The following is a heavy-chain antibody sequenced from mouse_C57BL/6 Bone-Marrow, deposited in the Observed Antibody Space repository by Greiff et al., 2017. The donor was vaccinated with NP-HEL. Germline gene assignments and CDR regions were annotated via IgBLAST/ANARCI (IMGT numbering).Heavy chain of an antibody. CDR2: IDPANGNT. CDR1: GFNIKNTY. CDR3: ARRGWLLGYAMDY. D-gene: IGHD2-3*01. Sequence: DVKLVESVAELVRPGASVKLSCTASGFNIKNTYMHWVKQRPEQGLEWIGRIDPANGNTKYAPKFQGKATITADTSSNTAYLQLSSLTSEDTAIYYCARRGWLLGYAMDYWGQGTSVTVSS. V-gene: IGHV14-3*01. J-gene: IGHJ4*01.